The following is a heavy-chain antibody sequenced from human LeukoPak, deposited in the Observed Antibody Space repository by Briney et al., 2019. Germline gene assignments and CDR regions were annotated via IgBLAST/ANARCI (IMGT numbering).Heavy chain of an antibody. V-gene: IGHV4-34*01. J-gene: IGHJ4*02. CDR1: GGSFSGYY. CDR3: AREKRLYSGSYRPLYYFDY. CDR2: INHSGST. D-gene: IGHD1-26*01. Sequence: SETLSLTCAVYGGSFSGYYWSWIRQPPGKGLEWIGEINHSGSTNYNPSLKSRVTISVDTSKNQFSLKLSSVTAADTAVYYCAREKRLYSGSYRPLYYFDYWGQGTLVTVSS.